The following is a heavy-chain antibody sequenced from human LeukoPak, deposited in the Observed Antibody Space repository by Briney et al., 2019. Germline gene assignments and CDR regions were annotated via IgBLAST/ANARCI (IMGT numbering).Heavy chain of an antibody. D-gene: IGHD3-10*01. CDR3: ARGWVVWFGELFDAFDL. V-gene: IGHV3-66*01. J-gene: IGHJ3*01. Sequence: AGSLRLSCVASGFTVSSNYMSWVRQAPGKGLEWVSVIYTGGRTYYADSVKGRFTISRDDSKDTLYLQMNSLRAEDTAVYYCARGWVVWFGELFDAFDLWGQGTMVTVSS. CDR2: IYTGGRT. CDR1: GFTVSSNY.